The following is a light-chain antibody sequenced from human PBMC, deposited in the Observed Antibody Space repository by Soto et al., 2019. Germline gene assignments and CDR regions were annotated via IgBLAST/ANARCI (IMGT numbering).Light chain of an antibody. Sequence: QSVLTQPPSASGTPGQRVTISCSGSTSNIGSNTVNWYQQLPGTAPKLLIYSNNQRPSGVPARFSRSKSGTSASLAISGLQSEDEADYYCAAWDDSLNGVVFGGGTKLTVL. CDR3: AAWDDSLNGVV. CDR2: SNN. J-gene: IGLJ2*01. V-gene: IGLV1-44*01. CDR1: TSNIGSNT.